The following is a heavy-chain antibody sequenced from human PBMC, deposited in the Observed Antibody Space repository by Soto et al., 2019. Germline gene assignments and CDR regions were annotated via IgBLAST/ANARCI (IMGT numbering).Heavy chain of an antibody. D-gene: IGHD4-17*01. CDR1: GGSISSYY. Sequence: QVQLQESGPGLVKPSETLSLTCTVSGGSISSYYWSWIRQPPGKGLEWIGYIYYYVNTNYNPSLMSRVTISIDTSKNQFSLKLSAVTAAYSAVYYCAGHETFHGDYDYGGQGTLVTVSS. V-gene: IGHV4-59*08. J-gene: IGHJ4*02. CDR2: IYYYVNT. CDR3: AGHETFHGDYDY.